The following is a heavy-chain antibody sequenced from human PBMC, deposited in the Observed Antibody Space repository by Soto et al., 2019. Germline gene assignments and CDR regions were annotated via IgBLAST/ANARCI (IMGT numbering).Heavy chain of an antibody. CDR3: ARDKSAVAGTWDYYYGMDV. D-gene: IGHD6-19*01. CDR2: IIPIFSTP. V-gene: IGHV1-69*13. Sequence: SVKVSCKTSGGTFGSYAISWVRQAPGQGLEWMGGIIPIFSTPNYAQKFQGRVTITADESTSTAYMELSSLRAEDTAVYYCARDKSAVAGTWDYYYGMDVWGQGTTVTVSS. J-gene: IGHJ6*02. CDR1: GGTFGSYA.